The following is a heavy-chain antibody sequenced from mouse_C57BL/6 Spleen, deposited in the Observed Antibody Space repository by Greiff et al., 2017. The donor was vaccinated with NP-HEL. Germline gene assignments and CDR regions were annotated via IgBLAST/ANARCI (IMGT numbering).Heavy chain of an antibody. V-gene: IGHV1-53*01. CDR3: ARWGTGWYFDV. CDR2: INPSNGGT. Sequence: VQLQQSGAELVKPGASVKLSCKASGYTFTEYTIHWVKQRSGQGLEWIGNINPSNGGTNYNEKFKSKATLTVDKSSSTAYMQLSSLTSEDSAVYYCARWGTGWYFDVWGTGTTVTVSS. J-gene: IGHJ1*03. CDR1: GYTFTEYT. D-gene: IGHD3-3*01.